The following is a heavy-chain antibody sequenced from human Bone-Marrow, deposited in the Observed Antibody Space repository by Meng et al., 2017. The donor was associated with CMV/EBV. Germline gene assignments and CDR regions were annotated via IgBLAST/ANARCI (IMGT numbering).Heavy chain of an antibody. V-gene: IGHV4-39*07. D-gene: IGHD1-26*01. Sequence: SETLSLTCTVSGGSISSSSYYWGWIRQPPGKGLEWIGSIYYSGSTYYNPSLKSRVTISVDTSKNQFSLKLSSVTAADTAVYYCARALPGGAVDYWGQGTLVTFSS. J-gene: IGHJ4*02. CDR1: GGSISSSSYY. CDR2: IYYSGST. CDR3: ARALPGGAVDY.